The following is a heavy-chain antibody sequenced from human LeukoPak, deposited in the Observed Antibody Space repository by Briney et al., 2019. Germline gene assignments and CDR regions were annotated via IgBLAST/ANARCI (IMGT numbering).Heavy chain of an antibody. J-gene: IGHJ5*02. D-gene: IGHD2-2*01. V-gene: IGHV4-39*07. CDR1: GGSISSSSYY. CDR3: ARAPFYCSSTSCHGWFDP. Sequence: SETLSLTCTVSGGSISSSSYYWGWIRQPPGKGLEWIGSIYYSGSTYYNPSLKSRVTISVDTSKNQFSLKLSSVTAADTAVYYCARAPFYCSSTSCHGWFDPWGQGTLVTVSS. CDR2: IYYSGST.